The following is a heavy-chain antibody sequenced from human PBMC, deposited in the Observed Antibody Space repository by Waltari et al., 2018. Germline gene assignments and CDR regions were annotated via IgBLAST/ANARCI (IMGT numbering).Heavy chain of an antibody. Sequence: QVQLQQWGAGLLKPSETLSLTCAVYGGSFSGYYWSWIRQPPGKGLEWIGEINHSGSTNYNPSLKSRVTISVDTSKTQFSLKLSSVTAADTAVYYCARGGSWWPLRWFDPWGQGTLVTVSS. D-gene: IGHD6-13*01. J-gene: IGHJ5*02. CDR2: INHSGST. V-gene: IGHV4-34*01. CDR1: GGSFSGYY. CDR3: ARGGSWWPLRWFDP.